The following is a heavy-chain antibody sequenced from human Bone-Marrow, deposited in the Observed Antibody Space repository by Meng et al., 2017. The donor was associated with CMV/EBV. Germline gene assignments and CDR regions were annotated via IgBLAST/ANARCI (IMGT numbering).Heavy chain of an antibody. V-gene: IGHV4-4*07. CDR1: GGTISSYY. D-gene: IGHD3-10*01. J-gene: IGHJ4*02. CDR2: IYTSGST. Sequence: QGEVQVSGPGLVEPSQTLSFTCTVSGGTISSYYWSWIRQPAGKGLEWIGRIYTSGSTNYNPSLKSRVTMSVDTSKNQFSLKLSSVTAADTAVYYCARAMVRGVQRYFDYWGQGTLVTVSS. CDR3: ARAMVRGVQRYFDY.